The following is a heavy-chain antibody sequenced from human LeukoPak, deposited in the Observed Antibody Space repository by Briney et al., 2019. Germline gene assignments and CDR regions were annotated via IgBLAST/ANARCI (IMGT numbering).Heavy chain of an antibody. V-gene: IGHV3-23*01. D-gene: IGHD3-16*01. Sequence: GGSLRLSCAASGFTFSSFAMSWVRQAPGKGLEWVSTLSGSGGSTYYPDSVFGRFTISRDNSKNAVYLQMSSLRADDTAVYYCAKESLADSSFDYWGQRTLVTVSS. CDR3: AKESLADSSFDY. CDR2: LSGSGGST. J-gene: IGHJ4*02. CDR1: GFTFSSFA.